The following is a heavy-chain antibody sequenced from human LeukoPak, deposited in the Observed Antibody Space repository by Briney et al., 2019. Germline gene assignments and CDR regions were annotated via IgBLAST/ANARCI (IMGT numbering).Heavy chain of an antibody. D-gene: IGHD4-17*01. J-gene: IGHJ5*02. Sequence: PSETLSLTCTVSGGSISSNSFYWVWIRQAPGQGLEGIGTFYHTGITHYTPSLKSLISISVDTSKNHFSLNFNSVTDADTVLYFCVRHGTVTDHSISSWGQGVLVTVSS. CDR3: VRHGTVTDHSISS. V-gene: IGHV4-39*01. CDR2: FYHTGIT. CDR1: GGSISSNSFY.